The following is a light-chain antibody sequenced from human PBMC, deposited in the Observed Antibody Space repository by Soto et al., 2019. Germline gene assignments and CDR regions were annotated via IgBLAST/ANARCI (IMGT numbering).Light chain of an antibody. Sequence: DIQLTQSPSSLSVSVGDRVTITCRASQRISYYLNWYQHKPGKAPNLLIFGASSLQSGVPSRFRGSGSETDFTLTISNLQPEDFATYHCQQSFTVPITLGQGTRLDIK. J-gene: IGKJ5*01. V-gene: IGKV1-39*01. CDR1: QRISYY. CDR2: GAS. CDR3: QQSFTVPIT.